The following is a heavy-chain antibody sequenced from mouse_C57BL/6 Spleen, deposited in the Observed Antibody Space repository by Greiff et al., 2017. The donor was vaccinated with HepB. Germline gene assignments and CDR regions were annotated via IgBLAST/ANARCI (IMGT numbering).Heavy chain of an antibody. V-gene: IGHV1-55*01. CDR1: GYTFTSYW. Sequence: QVQLQQSGAELVKPGASVKMSCKASGYTFTSYWITWVKQRPGQGLEWIGDIYPGSGSTNYNEKFKSKATLTVDTSSSTAYMQLSSLTSEDSAVYYCARRGKLRLRDAMDYWGQGTSVTVSS. CDR3: ARRGKLRLRDAMDY. J-gene: IGHJ4*01. D-gene: IGHD3-2*02. CDR2: IYPGSGST.